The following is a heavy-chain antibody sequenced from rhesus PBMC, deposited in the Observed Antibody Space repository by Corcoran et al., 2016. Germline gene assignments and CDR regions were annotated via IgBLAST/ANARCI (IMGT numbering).Heavy chain of an antibody. D-gene: IGHD4-35*01. CDR1: GFSLSTSDMS. CDR3: ARRPTVTFDY. CDR2: IYWDYDK. V-gene: IGHV2-1*01. J-gene: IGHJ4*01. Sequence: QVTLKESGPALVKPTQTLTLTCTFSGFSLSTSDMSVGWIRQPPGKPREWLAHIYWDYDKRNSTSLKSRLTISKDTSKNQVVLTMANIGPVDTATYYCARRPTVTFDYWGQGVLVTVSS.